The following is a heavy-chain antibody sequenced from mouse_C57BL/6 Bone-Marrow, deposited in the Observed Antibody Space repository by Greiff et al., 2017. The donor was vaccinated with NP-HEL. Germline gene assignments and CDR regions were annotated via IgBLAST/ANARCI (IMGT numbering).Heavy chain of an antibody. CDR2: IYPGSGST. CDR3: ARGSYYYGSSYVGYYFDY. V-gene: IGHV1-55*01. D-gene: IGHD1-1*01. Sequence: QVQLQQPGAELVKPGASVKMSCKASGYTFTSYWITWVKQRPGQGLEWIGDIYPGSGSTNYNEKFKSKATLTVDTSSSAAYMQLSSLTSEDSAVYYCARGSYYYGSSYVGYYFDYWGQGTTLTVSS. CDR1: GYTFTSYW. J-gene: IGHJ2*01.